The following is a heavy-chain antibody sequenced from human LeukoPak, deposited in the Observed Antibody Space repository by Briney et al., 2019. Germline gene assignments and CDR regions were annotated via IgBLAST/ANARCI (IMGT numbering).Heavy chain of an antibody. J-gene: IGHJ6*03. D-gene: IGHD3-3*01. V-gene: IGHV4-38-2*02. CDR1: GYSVSSGYY. CDR2: IYHSGST. CDR3: ATPLTPYDFWSGPPERYYYYYMDV. Sequence: SETLSLTCTVSGYSVSSGYYWGWIRQPPGKGLEWIGSIYHSGSTYYNPSLKSRVTISVDTSKNQFSLKLSSVTAADTAVYYCATPLTPYDFWSGPPERYYYYYMDVWGKGTTVTVSS.